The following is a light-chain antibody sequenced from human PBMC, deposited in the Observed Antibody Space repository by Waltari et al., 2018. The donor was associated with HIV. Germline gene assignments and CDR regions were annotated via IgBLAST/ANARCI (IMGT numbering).Light chain of an antibody. CDR3: QQYYSTPRT. Sequence: DIVMTQSPDSLAVSLGERATINCKCSQTVLYNSNNKNYLAWYQQKPGQPPKLVMYWASTRGSGVPDRFSGSGSGTDFTLTISSLQAEDAAVYYCQQYYSTPRTFGQGTKVEI. J-gene: IGKJ1*01. CDR2: WAS. V-gene: IGKV4-1*01. CDR1: QTVLYNSNNKNY.